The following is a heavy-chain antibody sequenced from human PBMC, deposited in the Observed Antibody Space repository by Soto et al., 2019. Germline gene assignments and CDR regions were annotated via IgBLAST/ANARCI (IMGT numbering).Heavy chain of an antibody. CDR2: INPNSGGT. CDR3: ARAGLVPLIYFDY. Sequence: QVQLVQSGAEVKKPGASVKVSCKASGYTFTGYYMHWVRQAPGQGLEWMGWINPNSGGTNYAQKLQGRVTMTTDTSTSTAYMELRSLRSDDTAVYYCARAGLVPLIYFDYWGQGTLVTVSS. V-gene: IGHV1-2*02. J-gene: IGHJ4*02. CDR1: GYTFTGYY. D-gene: IGHD3-16*01.